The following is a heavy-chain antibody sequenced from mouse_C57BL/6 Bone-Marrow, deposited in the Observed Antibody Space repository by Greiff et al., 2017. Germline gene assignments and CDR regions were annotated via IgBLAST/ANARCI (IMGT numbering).Heavy chain of an antibody. D-gene: IGHD2-1*01. CDR1: GFSFNTYA. V-gene: IGHV10-1*01. CDR3: VRQGAIYYGNGYYYAMDY. CDR2: IRSKSNNYAT. J-gene: IGHJ4*01. Sequence: EVQGVESGGGLVQPKGSLKLSCAASGFSFNTYAMNWVRQAPGKGLEWVARIRSKSNNYATYYADSVKDRFTISRDDSESMLYLQMNNLKTEDTAMYYCVRQGAIYYGNGYYYAMDYWGQGTSVTVSS.